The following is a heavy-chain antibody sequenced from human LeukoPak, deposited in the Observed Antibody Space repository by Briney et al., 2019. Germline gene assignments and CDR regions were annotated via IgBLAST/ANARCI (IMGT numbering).Heavy chain of an antibody. V-gene: IGHV1-2*02. D-gene: IGHD3-16*02. Sequence: ASVKVSCKASAYTFTGYYMHWVRQAPGQGLEWMGWINPNSGGTNYAQKFQGRVTMTRDTSISTAYMELSRLRSDDTAVYYCARGDIMITFGGVIVGLGFPDYWGQGTLVTVSS. CDR1: AYTFTGYY. CDR2: INPNSGGT. J-gene: IGHJ4*02. CDR3: ARGDIMITFGGVIVGLGFPDY.